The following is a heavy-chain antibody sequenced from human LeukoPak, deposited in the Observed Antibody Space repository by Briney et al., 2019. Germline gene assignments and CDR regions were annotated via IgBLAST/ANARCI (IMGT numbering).Heavy chain of an antibody. V-gene: IGHV3-30-3*01. CDR3: ARDRFLEWLLMIRNYYYGVDV. Sequence: GGSLRLSCAASGFTFSSYAMHWVRQAPGKGLEWVAVISYDGSNKYYADSVKGRFTISRDNSKNTLYLQMNSLRAEDTAVYYCARDRFLEWLLMIRNYYYGVDVWGQGTTVTVSS. CDR1: GFTFSSYA. D-gene: IGHD3-3*01. CDR2: ISYDGSNK. J-gene: IGHJ6*02.